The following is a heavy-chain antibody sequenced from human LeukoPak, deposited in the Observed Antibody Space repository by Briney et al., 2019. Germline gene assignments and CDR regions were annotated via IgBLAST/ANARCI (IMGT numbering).Heavy chain of an antibody. Sequence: SETLSLTCTVSGYSISSHYYWGWIRQPPGKGLEWIGSIYHSGSTYYNPSLKSRVTISVGTSKNQFSLKLSSVTAADTAVYYCARAQIVEVPFDYWGQGTLVTVSS. CDR1: GYSISSHYY. D-gene: IGHD3-22*01. J-gene: IGHJ4*02. CDR2: IYHSGST. CDR3: ARAQIVEVPFDY. V-gene: IGHV4-38-2*02.